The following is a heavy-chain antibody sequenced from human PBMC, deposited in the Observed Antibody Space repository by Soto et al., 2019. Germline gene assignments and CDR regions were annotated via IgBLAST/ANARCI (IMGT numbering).Heavy chain of an antibody. J-gene: IGHJ4*02. V-gene: IGHV1-18*01. CDR3: ARDRVPFIVGALSSYYFDN. Sequence: GPGVKKPGASVKVSCKASGYTFNHYGLTWVRQAPGQGLEWLGWISGYNGNTKYAQNLQGRVTMTTDTSTSTAYMELRSLRSDDTAVYYCARDRVPFIVGALSSYYFDNWGQGTLVTVSS. D-gene: IGHD1-26*01. CDR2: ISGYNGNT. CDR1: GYTFNHYG.